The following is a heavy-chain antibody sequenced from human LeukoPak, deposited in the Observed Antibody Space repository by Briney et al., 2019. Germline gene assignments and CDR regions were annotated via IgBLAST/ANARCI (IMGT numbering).Heavy chain of an antibody. J-gene: IGHJ6*03. CDR1: GFTVSSNY. CDR2: IYSGGST. D-gene: IGHD4-17*01. CDR3: ARALGDYGYYYYYMDV. Sequence: GGSLRLSCAASGFTVSSNYMSWVRQAPGKGLEWVSVIYSGGSTYCADSVKGRFTISRDNSKNTLYLQMNSLRAEDTAVYYCARALGDYGYYYYYMDVWGKGTTVTISS. V-gene: IGHV3-53*01.